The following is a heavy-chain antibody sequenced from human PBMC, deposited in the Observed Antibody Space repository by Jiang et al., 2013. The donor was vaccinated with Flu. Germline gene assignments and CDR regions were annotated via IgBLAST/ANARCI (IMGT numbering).Heavy chain of an antibody. D-gene: IGHD6-25*01. Sequence: SIQPGGSLRLSCAASGFTVNSNYMSWVRQAPNKELEWVSVIWTGGGTDYADSVKGRFTISRDNSKNTLYLQMNSLRAEDTAMYYCARLCAVASEPRHCYGSGGDYWGQGTLVTVSS. CDR1: GFTVNSNY. V-gene: IGHV3-53*01. J-gene: IGHJ4*02. CDR2: IWTGGGT. CDR3: ARLCAVASEPRHCYGSGGDY.